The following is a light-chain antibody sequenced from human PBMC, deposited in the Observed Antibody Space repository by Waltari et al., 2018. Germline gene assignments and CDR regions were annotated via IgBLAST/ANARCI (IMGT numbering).Light chain of an antibody. CDR3: QSGGHGTWV. V-gene: IGLV4-69*01. Sequence: QLVLTQSPSASASLGASVRLTCTLDSGHSSNIIAWHQQQPEKGPRYLMKVNSDGSHSTGAEIPDRFPGSGSGSERYLTISSVQAEDEADYYCQSGGHGTWVFGGGTKLTVL. CDR2: VNSDGSH. J-gene: IGLJ3*02. CDR1: SGHSSNI.